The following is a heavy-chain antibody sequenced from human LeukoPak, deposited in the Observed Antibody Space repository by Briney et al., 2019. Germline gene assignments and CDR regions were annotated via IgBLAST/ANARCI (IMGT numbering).Heavy chain of an antibody. CDR3: ASAREYCGSAECYEYFQH. J-gene: IGHJ1*01. V-gene: IGHV3-53*01. CDR1: GFTVGTNS. D-gene: IGHD2-21*01. CDR2: IYSGDST. Sequence: PGGSLRLSCAASGFTVGTNSMSWVRQSPGEGLEWVSVIYSGDSTHYADSVNGRFTISRDNSRNTLFLQMNSLRAEDTALYYCASAREYCGSAECYEYFQHWGQGTLVTVSS.